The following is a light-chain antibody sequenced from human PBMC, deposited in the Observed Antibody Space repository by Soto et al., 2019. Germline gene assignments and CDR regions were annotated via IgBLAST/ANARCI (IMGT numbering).Light chain of an antibody. CDR2: GAS. J-gene: IGKJ4*01. V-gene: IGKV1-12*01. CDR1: QAFSNL. CDR3: QQATTFPLT. Sequence: DIQMTQSPSSVSASVGDRVIITCRASQAFSNLLAWYQQKPGKAPKLLIYGASTLQGGVPSRFSGSESETDFTLTLSSVQPEDFATYYCQQATTFPLTFGGGTKVEIK.